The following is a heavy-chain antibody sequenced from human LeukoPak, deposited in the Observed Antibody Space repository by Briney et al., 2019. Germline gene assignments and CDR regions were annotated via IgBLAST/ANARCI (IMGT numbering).Heavy chain of an antibody. CDR2: ISSSSGYI. CDR1: GFTFSSYS. V-gene: IGHV3-21*01. J-gene: IGHJ4*02. Sequence: GGSLRLSCAAPGFTFSSYSMNWVRQAPGKGLEWVSSISSSSGYIYYADSVKGRFTISRDNAKNSLYLQMNSLRAEDTAVYYCASFGTRDGSGSYSMDYWGQGTLVTVSS. CDR3: ASFGTRDGSGSYSMDY. D-gene: IGHD3-10*01.